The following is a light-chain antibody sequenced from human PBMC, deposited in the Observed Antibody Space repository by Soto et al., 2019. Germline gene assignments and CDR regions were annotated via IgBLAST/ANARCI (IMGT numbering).Light chain of an antibody. V-gene: IGKV1-5*03. CDR1: QTISSW. CDR3: QHSNSYSEA. J-gene: IGKJ1*01. Sequence: DIQMTQYPSTLSGSVGDRVTITCRASQTISSWLAWYQQKPGKAPKLLIYKASTLKSGVPSRFSGSGSGTEFTLTISSLQPDDFATYYCQHSNSYSEAFGQVTKVDIK. CDR2: KAS.